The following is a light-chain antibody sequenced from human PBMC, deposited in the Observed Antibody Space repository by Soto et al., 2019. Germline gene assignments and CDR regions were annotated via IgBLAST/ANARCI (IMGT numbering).Light chain of an antibody. Sequence: EIVLTQSPGTLSLSPGERATLSCRASQSVSSSYLAWYQQKPGQAPRLLIYGASTRATGIPARFSGSGSGTEFTLTISSLQSEDFAVYYCQQRSNRSWTFGQGTKVDIK. J-gene: IGKJ1*01. V-gene: IGKV3D-20*02. CDR3: QQRSNRSWT. CDR2: GAS. CDR1: QSVSSSY.